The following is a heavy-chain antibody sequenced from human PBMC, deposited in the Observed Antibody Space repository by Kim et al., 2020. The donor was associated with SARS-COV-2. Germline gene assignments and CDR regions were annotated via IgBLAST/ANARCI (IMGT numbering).Heavy chain of an antibody. V-gene: IGHV3-66*01. Sequence: GTVKGRCTISRDNSKNTQYLQMNSLRAEETAVYYCASFVIGCSRYCGMDVWGQGTTVTVSS. J-gene: IGHJ6*02. CDR3: ASFVIGCSRYCGMDV. D-gene: IGHD2-21*01.